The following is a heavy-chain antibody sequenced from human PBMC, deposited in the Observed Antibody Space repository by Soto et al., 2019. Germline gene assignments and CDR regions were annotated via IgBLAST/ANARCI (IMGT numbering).Heavy chain of an antibody. CDR3: ASLDSRDYYGAGSYYTFDY. CDR2: IIPIFGTA. D-gene: IGHD3-10*01. J-gene: IGHJ4*02. CDR1: GGTFSSYA. Sequence: ASVKVSCKASGGTFSSYAISWVRQAPGQGLEWMGGIIPIFGTANYAQKFQGRVTITADESTSTAYMELSSLRSEDTAVYYCASLDSRDYYGAGSYYTFDYWGQGTLVTVSS. V-gene: IGHV1-69*13.